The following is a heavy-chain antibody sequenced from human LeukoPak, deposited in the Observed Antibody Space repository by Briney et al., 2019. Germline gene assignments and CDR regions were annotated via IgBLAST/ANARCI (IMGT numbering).Heavy chain of an antibody. J-gene: IGHJ5*02. D-gene: IGHD3-16*01. CDR3: ARPLYNSWDRFDP. CDR1: GASISSSSRADYFF. Sequence: SETLSLTCTVSGASISSSSRADYFFWGWIRQAPGKGLEWIGSIDYSGHTYYNPSLKTRATISVDTPKNQFSLSLRSVTATDTAVYYCARPLYNSWDRFDPWGQGTLITVS. CDR2: IDYSGHT. V-gene: IGHV4-39*01.